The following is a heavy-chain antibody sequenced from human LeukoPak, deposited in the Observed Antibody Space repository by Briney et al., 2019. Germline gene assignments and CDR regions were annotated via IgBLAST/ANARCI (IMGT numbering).Heavy chain of an antibody. CDR3: AKDLRRFLEWLRPPYFDY. Sequence: AGGSLRLSCAASGFTVNSNYMSWVRQAPGKGLEWVSVIYSGGSTYYADSVKGRFTISRDNSKNTLYLQMNSLRAEDTAVYYCAKDLRRFLEWLRPPYFDYWGQGTLVTVSS. CDR1: GFTVNSNY. J-gene: IGHJ4*02. CDR2: IYSGGST. V-gene: IGHV3-66*01. D-gene: IGHD3-3*01.